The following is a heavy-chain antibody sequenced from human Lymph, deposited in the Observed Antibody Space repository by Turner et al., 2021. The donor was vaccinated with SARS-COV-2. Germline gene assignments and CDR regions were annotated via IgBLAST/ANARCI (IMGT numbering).Heavy chain of an antibody. CDR2: KAYDGSNK. CDR3: ARDTGGEVDV. J-gene: IGHJ6*02. D-gene: IGHD2-8*02. CDR1: GFTFSSYA. V-gene: IGHV3-30-3*01. Sequence: QVQLVDSGGGVVQPGRSLRPSCAASGFTFSSYAMHGVRQAPGKGVGWVAIKAYDGSNKYYADSVKGRFTISRDNSKNTLYLQMNSLGAEDTAVYYCARDTGGEVDVWGQGTTVTVSS.